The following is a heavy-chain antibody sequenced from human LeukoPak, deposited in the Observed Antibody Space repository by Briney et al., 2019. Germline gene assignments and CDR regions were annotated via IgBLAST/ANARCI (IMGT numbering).Heavy chain of an antibody. CDR3: AREGIAAAGFPNWFDP. J-gene: IGHJ5*02. V-gene: IGHV1-18*01. Sequence: APVKVSCKASGYTFTSYGISWLRQAPGQGLEWMGWISAYNGNTNYAQKLQGRVTMTTDTSTSTAYMELRSLRSDDTAVYYCAREGIAAAGFPNWFDPWGQGTLVTVSS. CDR2: ISAYNGNT. D-gene: IGHD6-13*01. CDR1: GYTFTSYG.